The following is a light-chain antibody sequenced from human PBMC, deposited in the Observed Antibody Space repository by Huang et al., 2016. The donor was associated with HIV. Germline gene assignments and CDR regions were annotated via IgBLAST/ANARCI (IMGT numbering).Light chain of an antibody. CDR3: QQYNNWPLT. Sequence: EIVMTQSPATLSVSPGERATLSCRASQSVNSNLAWYQQKPGQAPRLLIYGASTRATGIPARFSGSVSGTEFTLTISSLQSEDFAVYSCQQYNNWPLTFGGGTKVEIK. CDR2: GAS. V-gene: IGKV3-15*01. CDR1: QSVNSN. J-gene: IGKJ4*01.